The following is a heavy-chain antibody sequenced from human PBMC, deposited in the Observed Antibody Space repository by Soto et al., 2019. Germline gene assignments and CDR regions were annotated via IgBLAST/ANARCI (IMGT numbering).Heavy chain of an antibody. Sequence: DVQLLESGGGLVQPGGSLTLSCAASRFIFSDYAMNWVRQAPGKGLEWVSSIGGGNTDRYYADSVKGRFIISRDNSKNTMYLQMNSLRDDDTAVYYCAKDAVSYNVQWDGFDSWGQGTLVTVSS. CDR1: RFIFSDYA. CDR2: IGGGNTDR. CDR3: AKDAVSYNVQWDGFDS. J-gene: IGHJ5*01. V-gene: IGHV3-23*01. D-gene: IGHD1-26*01.